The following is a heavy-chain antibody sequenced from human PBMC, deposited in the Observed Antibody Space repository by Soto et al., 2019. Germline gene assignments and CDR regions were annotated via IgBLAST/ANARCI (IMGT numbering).Heavy chain of an antibody. Sequence: VGCLRLFCSSSRVTFESCLMIWVLQGPGKGLEWLSIISRSGRYTDYADSVKGRFTISRDNSKNTLYLQMNSLRVEATAVYYWAKDPPSERMQPDYGMDVWGQGTTVTVSS. D-gene: IGHD6-13*01. CDR1: RVTFESCL. CDR2: ISRSGRYT. J-gene: IGHJ6*02. CDR3: AKDPPSERMQPDYGMDV. V-gene: IGHV3-23*01.